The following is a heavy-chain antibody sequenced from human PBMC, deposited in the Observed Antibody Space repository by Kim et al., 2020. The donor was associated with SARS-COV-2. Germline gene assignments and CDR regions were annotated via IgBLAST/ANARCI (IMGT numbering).Heavy chain of an antibody. D-gene: IGHD5-18*01. CDR1: GGSFSGYY. J-gene: IGHJ4*02. CDR3: ARGRGYSYGY. Sequence: SETLSLTCAVYGGSFSGYYWSWIRQPPGKGLEWIGEINHSGSTNYNPSLKSRVTISVDTSKNQFSLKLSSVTAADTAVYYCARGRGYSYGYWGQGTLVTVSS. CDR2: INHSGST. V-gene: IGHV4-34*01.